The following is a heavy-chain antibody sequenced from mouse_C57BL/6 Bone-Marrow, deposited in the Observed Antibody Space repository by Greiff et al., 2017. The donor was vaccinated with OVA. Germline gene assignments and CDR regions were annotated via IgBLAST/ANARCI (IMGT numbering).Heavy chain of an antibody. CDR3: VRAFYYGSRSWYFDV. V-gene: IGHV10-3*01. D-gene: IGHD1-1*01. Sequence: EVQLVESGGGLVQPKGSLKLSCAASGFTFNTYAMHWVRQAPGKGLEWVARIRSKSSNYATYYADSVKDRFTISRDDSQSMLYLQMNNLKTEDTAMYYCVRAFYYGSRSWYFDVWGTGTTVTVSS. CDR1: GFTFNTYA. CDR2: IRSKSSNYAT. J-gene: IGHJ1*03.